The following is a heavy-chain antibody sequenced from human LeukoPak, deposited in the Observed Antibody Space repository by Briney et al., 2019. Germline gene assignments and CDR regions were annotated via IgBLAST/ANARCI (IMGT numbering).Heavy chain of an antibody. CDR1: GYSFTSYW. Sequence: GESLKISCKGSGYSFTSYWIGWVRQMPGKGLEWMGIIYPGDSDTRYSPSLQGQVTISADKSISTAYLQWSSLKASDTAMYYCARHYRQQLGGMDVWGQGTTVTVSS. CDR3: ARHYRQQLGGMDV. CDR2: IYPGDSDT. J-gene: IGHJ6*02. V-gene: IGHV5-51*01. D-gene: IGHD6-13*01.